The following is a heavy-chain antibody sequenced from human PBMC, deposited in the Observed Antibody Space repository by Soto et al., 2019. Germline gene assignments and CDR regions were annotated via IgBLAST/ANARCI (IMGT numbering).Heavy chain of an antibody. J-gene: IGHJ4*02. CDR2: TYYRSKWYN. CDR3: AREGGVVAATKFDY. CDR1: GDSVSSNSSA. V-gene: IGHV6-1*01. D-gene: IGHD2-15*01. Sequence: SQTLSLPCAISGDSVSSNSSACNLIRQSPSRGLEWLGRTYYRSKWYNDYAVSVKSRITINPDTSKNQFSLQLNSVTPEDTAVYYCAREGGVVAATKFDYWGQGTLVTVSS.